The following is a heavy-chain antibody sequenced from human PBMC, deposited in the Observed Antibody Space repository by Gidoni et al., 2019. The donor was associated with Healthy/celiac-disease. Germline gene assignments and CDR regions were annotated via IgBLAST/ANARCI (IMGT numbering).Heavy chain of an antibody. D-gene: IGHD1-1*01. CDR3: ARGLHGGRTYYFDY. CDR2: IIPIFGTA. J-gene: IGHJ4*02. CDR1: GGPFSSYA. Sequence: QVQLVQSGAEVKKPGSSVKVSCKASGGPFSSYAISWVRQAPGQGLEWMGGIIPIFGTANYAQKFQGRVTITADESTSTAYMELSSLRSEDTAVYYCARGLHGGRTYYFDYWGQGTLVTVSS. V-gene: IGHV1-69*01.